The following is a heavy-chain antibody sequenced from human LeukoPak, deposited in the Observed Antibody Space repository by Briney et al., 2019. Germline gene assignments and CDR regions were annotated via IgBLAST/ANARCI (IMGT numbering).Heavy chain of an antibody. J-gene: IGHJ5*02. CDR2: INPNSGGT. CDR1: GYTFTSYG. D-gene: IGHD3-22*01. CDR3: ARCPWDYYDSSGLVWFDP. Sequence: ASVKVSCKASGYTFTSYGISWVRQAPGQGLEWMGWINPNSGGTNYAQKFQGRVTMTRDTSISTAYMELSRLRSDDTAVYYCARCPWDYYDSSGLVWFDPWGQGTLVTVSS. V-gene: IGHV1-2*02.